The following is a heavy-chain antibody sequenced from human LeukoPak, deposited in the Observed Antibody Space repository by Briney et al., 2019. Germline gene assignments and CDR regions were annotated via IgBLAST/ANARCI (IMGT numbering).Heavy chain of an antibody. V-gene: IGHV1-18*04. CDR3: ARAPYGDYLGAFDI. J-gene: IGHJ3*02. CDR2: ISAYNGNT. D-gene: IGHD4-17*01. CDR1: GYTFTAYY. Sequence: GASVKVSCQASGYTFTAYYVHWVRQAPGQGLEWMGWISAYNGNTNYAQKLQGRVTMTTDTSTSTAYMEMRSLRSDDTAVYYCARAPYGDYLGAFDIWGQGTMVTVSS.